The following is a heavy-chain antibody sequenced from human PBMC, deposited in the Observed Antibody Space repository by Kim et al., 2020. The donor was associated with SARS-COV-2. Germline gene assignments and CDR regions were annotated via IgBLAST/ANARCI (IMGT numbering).Heavy chain of an antibody. V-gene: IGHV7-4-1*02. D-gene: IGHD3-22*01. J-gene: IGHJ5*02. Sequence: YAQGFTGRFVFSLDTSVSTAYLQISSLKAEDTAVYYCVRDSSVYRGWFDPWGQGTLVTVSS. CDR3: VRDSSVYRGWFDP.